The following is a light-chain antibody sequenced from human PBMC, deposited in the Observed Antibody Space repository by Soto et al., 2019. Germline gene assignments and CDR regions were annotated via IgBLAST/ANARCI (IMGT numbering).Light chain of an antibody. CDR1: QSISSY. Sequence: DIQMAQSPSSLSASVGGRVTITCRASQSISSYLNWYQQKPGKAPKLLIYAASSLQSGVPSRFSGSGSGTDFTLTICSLQPEDFATYYCQQSYSTPRTLGQGTKVDIK. J-gene: IGKJ1*01. CDR2: AAS. CDR3: QQSYSTPRT. V-gene: IGKV1-39*01.